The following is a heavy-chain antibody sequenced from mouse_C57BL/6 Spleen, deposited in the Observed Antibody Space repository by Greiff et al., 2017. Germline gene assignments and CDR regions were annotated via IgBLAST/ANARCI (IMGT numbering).Heavy chain of an antibody. D-gene: IGHD2-4*01. Sequence: VQLQESGTELVKPGASVKLSCKASGYTFTSYWMHWVKQRPGQGLEWIGNINPSNGGTNYNEKFKSKATLTVDKSSSTAYMQLSSLTSEDSAVYYCARGGYYDYPCYWGQGTTLTVSS. CDR3: ARGGYYDYPCY. CDR1: GYTFTSYW. J-gene: IGHJ2*01. V-gene: IGHV1-53*01. CDR2: INPSNGGT.